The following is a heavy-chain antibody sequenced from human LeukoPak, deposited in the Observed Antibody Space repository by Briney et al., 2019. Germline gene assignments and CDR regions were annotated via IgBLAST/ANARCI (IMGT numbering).Heavy chain of an antibody. V-gene: IGHV4-4*02. CDR2: VHLSGAS. J-gene: IGHJ4*02. CDR1: GGSILTTNW. CDR3: ARESGAFCPFGF. Sequence: SGTLSLTCAVSGGSILTTNWWSWVGQPPGKGLEWIGEVHLSGASNYKPSLKSGVSMSIDISKNQWSLKLTSVTAADTANYYCARESGAFCPFGFWGQGTLVTVSS. D-gene: IGHD1-26*01.